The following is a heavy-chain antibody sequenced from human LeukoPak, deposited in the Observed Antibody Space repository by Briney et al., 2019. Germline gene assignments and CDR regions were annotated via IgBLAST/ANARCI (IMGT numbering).Heavy chain of an antibody. V-gene: IGHV3-23*01. D-gene: IGHD2-15*01. Sequence: PGGSLRLSCAASGVTLSSYAMSWARQAPGKGLEWVSGISSSGSGGNTYYADSVKGRFTISRDSSKNTLFLHMNTLRAEDTAVYYCAKVALIVVVVAATPTRGRSYYFDYWGQGTLVTVSS. CDR3: AKVALIVVVVAATPTRGRSYYFDY. J-gene: IGHJ4*02. CDR1: GVTLSSYA. CDR2: ISSSGSGGNT.